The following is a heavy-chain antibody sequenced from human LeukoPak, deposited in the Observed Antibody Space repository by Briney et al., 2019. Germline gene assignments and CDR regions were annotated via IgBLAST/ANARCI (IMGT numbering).Heavy chain of an antibody. Sequence: SETLSLTCTVSGGSISSYYWSWIRQPPGKGLEWVGYIYYSGSTNYNPSLKSRVTISADASKNQFSLKLSSVTAADTAVYYCARDGYYDSSGYWNDAFDIWGQGTMVTVSS. CDR1: GGSISSYY. D-gene: IGHD3-22*01. V-gene: IGHV4-59*01. J-gene: IGHJ3*02. CDR3: ARDGYYDSSGYWNDAFDI. CDR2: IYYSGST.